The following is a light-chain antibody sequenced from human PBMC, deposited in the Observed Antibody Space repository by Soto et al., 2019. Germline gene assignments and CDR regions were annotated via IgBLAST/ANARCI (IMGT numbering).Light chain of an antibody. V-gene: IGKV3-11*01. CDR2: HAS. CDR3: QQRSNWPPFT. Sequence: EIVLTQSPATLSLSPGERATLSCRASQSVSSYLAWYQQKPGQAPRLLIYHASNRATGIPARFSGSGYGTDFTLTISSLEPEDFAVYYCQQRSNWPPFTFGGGTKVEIK. CDR1: QSVSSY. J-gene: IGKJ4*01.